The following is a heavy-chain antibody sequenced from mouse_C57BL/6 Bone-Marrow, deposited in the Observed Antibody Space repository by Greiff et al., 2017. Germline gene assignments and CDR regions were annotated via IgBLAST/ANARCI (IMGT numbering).Heavy chain of an antibody. CDR3: AGRPYYGSSLAWFAY. D-gene: IGHD1-1*01. CDR2: IYPGDGDT. J-gene: IGHJ3*01. CDR1: GYAFSSYW. V-gene: IGHV1-80*01. Sequence: QVQLQQSGAELVKPGASVKISCKASGYAFSSYWMNWVKQRPGKGLEWIGQIYPGDGDTNYNGKFKGKATLTADKSSSTAYMQLSSLTSKDSAVYFCAGRPYYGSSLAWFAYWGQGTMVTVSA.